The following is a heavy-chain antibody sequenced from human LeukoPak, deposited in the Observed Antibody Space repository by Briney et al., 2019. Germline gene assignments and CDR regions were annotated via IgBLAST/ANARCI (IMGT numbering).Heavy chain of an antibody. CDR2: IIPISGTT. D-gene: IGHD1-26*01. V-gene: IGHV1-69*13. Sequence: GASVKVSCKTSGGTFTSYATTWVRQAPGQGLEWMGKIIPISGTTNYAQKLQGRVTFTADESTSTAYMELSSLRSEDTALYYCARKLRLGGNWFDPWGQGTLVTVSS. CDR3: ARKLRLGGNWFDP. J-gene: IGHJ5*02. CDR1: GGTFTSYA.